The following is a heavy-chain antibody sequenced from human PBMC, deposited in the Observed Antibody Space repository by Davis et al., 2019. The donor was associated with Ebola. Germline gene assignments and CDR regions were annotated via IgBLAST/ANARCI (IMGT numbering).Heavy chain of an antibody. CDR3: ARVSSGGDFDY. Sequence: GGSLRLSCAASGFTFDDYTMHWVRQAPGKGLEWVSLIRWDGGSTYYADSVKGRFTISRDNSKNTLYLQMNSLRAEDTAVYYCARVSSGGDFDYWGQGTLVTVSS. J-gene: IGHJ4*02. V-gene: IGHV3-43*01. D-gene: IGHD2-8*02. CDR1: GFTFDDYT. CDR2: IRWDGGST.